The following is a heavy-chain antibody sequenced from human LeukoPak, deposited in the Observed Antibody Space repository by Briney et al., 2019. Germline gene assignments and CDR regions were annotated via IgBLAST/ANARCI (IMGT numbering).Heavy chain of an antibody. CDR1: GFTFSDYC. Sequence: GGSLRLSCTASGFTFSDYCMHWVRQVPGKGLVWVSRINGDESSTSYADSVKGRFTISRDNAKNTLYLQMNGLRAEDTAVYYCARGRGVTGDYWGRGALVTVSS. V-gene: IGHV3-74*01. CDR3: ARGRGVTGDY. CDR2: INGDESST. D-gene: IGHD3-10*01. J-gene: IGHJ4*02.